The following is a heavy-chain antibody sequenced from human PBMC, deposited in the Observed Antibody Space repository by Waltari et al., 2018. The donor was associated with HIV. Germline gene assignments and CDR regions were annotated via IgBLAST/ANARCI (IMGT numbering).Heavy chain of an antibody. D-gene: IGHD2-15*01. Sequence: EVKLVESGGGSVEPGRSLKLSCTATGFTLGEYALGWFRQAPGKGLEWIAFIRSEAYGGTTEYAASVEGRFTLSRDDSKSIAYLQMNSLKTDDTAVYYCNRWFSKSVGPWGQGTLVSVSS. CDR1: GFTLGEYA. J-gene: IGHJ5*02. V-gene: IGHV3-49*03. CDR2: IRSEAYGGTT. CDR3: NRWFSKSVGP.